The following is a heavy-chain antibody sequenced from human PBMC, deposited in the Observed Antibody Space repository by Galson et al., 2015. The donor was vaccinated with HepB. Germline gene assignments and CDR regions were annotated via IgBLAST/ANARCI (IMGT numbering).Heavy chain of an antibody. D-gene: IGHD6-19*01. V-gene: IGHV5-10-1*01. J-gene: IGHJ4*02. CDR2: IDPSDSYT. CDR3: ARQVGTGSAWYDF. Sequence: QSGAEVKKPGESLRISCKGFGYSFTSYWITWVRQMPGKGLEWIGRIDPSDSYTTYSPSFQGHVTMSVDKSISAAYLQWNSLKASDTAMYYCARQVGTGSAWYDFWGQGTLVTVSS. CDR1: GYSFTSYW.